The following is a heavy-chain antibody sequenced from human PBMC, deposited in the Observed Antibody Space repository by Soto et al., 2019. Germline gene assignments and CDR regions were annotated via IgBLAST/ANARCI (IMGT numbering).Heavy chain of an antibody. CDR2: IYYSGST. D-gene: IGHD3-3*01. V-gene: IGHV4-39*01. J-gene: IGHJ6*02. CDR3: ARLRITIFGVVDYYYYGMDV. Sequence: SETLSLTCTVSGGSISSGGYYWSWIRHHPGKGLEWIGSIYYSGSTYYNPSLKSRVTISVDTSKNQFSLKLSSVTAADTAVYYCARLRITIFGVVDYYYYGMDVWGQGTTVTVSS. CDR1: GGSISSGGYY.